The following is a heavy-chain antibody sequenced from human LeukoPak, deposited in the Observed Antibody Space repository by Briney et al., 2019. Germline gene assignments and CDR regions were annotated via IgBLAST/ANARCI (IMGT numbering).Heavy chain of an antibody. CDR3: AKDDSLCFDP. D-gene: IGHD2-21*01. J-gene: IGHJ5*02. Sequence: GGSLRLSCAASGFTFSSYAMSWVRQAPGKGLEWVSAISGSGGSTYYADSVKGRLTISRDNSKNTLYLQMNSLRAEGTAVYYCAKDDSLCFDPWGQGTLVTVSS. V-gene: IGHV3-23*01. CDR2: ISGSGGST. CDR1: GFTFSSYA.